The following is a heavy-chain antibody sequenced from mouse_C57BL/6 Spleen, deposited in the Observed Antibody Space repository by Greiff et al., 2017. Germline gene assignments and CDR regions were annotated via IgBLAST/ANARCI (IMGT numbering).Heavy chain of an antibody. V-gene: IGHV14-1*01. Sequence: VQLKQSGAELVRPGASVKLSCTASGFNIKDYYMHWVKQRPEQSLEWIGRIDPEDGDTEYAPKFQGKATMTADTSSNTAYLQLSSLTSEDTAVYYCTHDGYGYYDAMDYWGQGTSVTVSS. J-gene: IGHJ4*01. CDR3: THDGYGYYDAMDY. CDR1: GFNIKDYY. CDR2: IDPEDGDT. D-gene: IGHD2-3*01.